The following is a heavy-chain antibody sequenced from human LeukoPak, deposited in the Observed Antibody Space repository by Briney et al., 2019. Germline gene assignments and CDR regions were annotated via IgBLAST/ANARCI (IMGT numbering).Heavy chain of an antibody. CDR2: IYYSGST. D-gene: IGHD3-22*01. CDR1: GGSISSGGYY. V-gene: IGHV4-31*03. Sequence: PSETLSLTCTVSGGSISSGGYYWSWIRQHPGKGLEWIGYIYYSGSTYYNPSLKSRVTISVDTSKNQFSLKLSSVTAADTAVYYCARLVVNYGGGFDYWGQGTLVTVSS. CDR3: ARLVVNYGGGFDY. J-gene: IGHJ4*02.